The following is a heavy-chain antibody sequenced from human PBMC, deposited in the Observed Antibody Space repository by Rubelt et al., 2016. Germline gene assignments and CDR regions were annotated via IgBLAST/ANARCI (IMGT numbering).Heavy chain of an antibody. J-gene: IGHJ4*02. Sequence: QVQLVQSGAEVKKPGASVKVSCKASGYTFTTYGISWVRQVPGQGLEWMGWISAYNGDTPYSQKIQRRVTMTINTATSTAYMDLRSLRSDDTAVYYCAKDHVSVGASTHWGQGTLVTVSS. CDR1: GYTFTTYG. D-gene: IGHD1-26*01. CDR3: AKDHVSVGASTH. V-gene: IGHV1-18*01. CDR2: ISAYNGDT.